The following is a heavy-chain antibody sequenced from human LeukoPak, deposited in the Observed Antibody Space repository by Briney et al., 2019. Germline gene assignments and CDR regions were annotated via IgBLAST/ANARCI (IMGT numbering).Heavy chain of an antibody. Sequence: GGSLRLSCAASGFTVSSNCMSWVRRAPGKGLEWVSVIYSGGSTYYADSVKGRFTISRDKSKNTLYLQMNSLRAEDTAVYYCAGNFHFDYWGQGTLVTVSS. CDR2: IYSGGST. J-gene: IGHJ4*02. CDR1: GFTVSSNC. CDR3: AGNFHFDY. V-gene: IGHV3-53*01.